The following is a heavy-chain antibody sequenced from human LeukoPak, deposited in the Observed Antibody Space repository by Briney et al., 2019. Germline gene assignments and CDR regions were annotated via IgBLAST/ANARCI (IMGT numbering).Heavy chain of an antibody. Sequence: ASVKVSCKASGYTFTGYYMHWVRQAPGQGLEWMGWINPNSGGTNYAQKFQGRVTMTRDTSISTAYMELSRLRSDDTAVYYCATPPAAMDGGYYGMDVWGQGTTVTVSS. V-gene: IGHV1-2*02. CDR3: ATPPAAMDGGYYGMDV. CDR1: GYTFTGYY. J-gene: IGHJ6*02. D-gene: IGHD2-2*01. CDR2: INPNSGGT.